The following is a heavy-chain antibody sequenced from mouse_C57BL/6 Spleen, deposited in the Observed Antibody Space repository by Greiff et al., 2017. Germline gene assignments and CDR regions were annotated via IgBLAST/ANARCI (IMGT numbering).Heavy chain of an antibody. V-gene: IGHV1-72*01. CDR1: GYTFTSYW. CDR3: ARSGSNDIYYAMDY. J-gene: IGHJ4*01. CDR2: IDPNSGGT. D-gene: IGHD2-12*01. Sequence: QVQLQQPGAELVTPGASVKLSCKASGYTFTSYWMHWVKQRPGRGLEWIGRIDPNSGGTKYNEKFKSKATLTVDTPSSTAYMQLSSLTSEDSAVDYCARSGSNDIYYAMDYWGQGTSVTVSS.